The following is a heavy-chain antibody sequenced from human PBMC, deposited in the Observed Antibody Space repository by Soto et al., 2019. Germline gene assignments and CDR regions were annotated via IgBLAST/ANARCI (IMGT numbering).Heavy chain of an antibody. CDR1: GFDFRNHA. V-gene: IGHV3-30-3*01. CDR2: ISFDGGDE. D-gene: IGHD2-21*02. CDR3: VIFCGGDCYNY. Sequence: QVQLVESGGGVGQPGMSRRLSCAASGFDFRNHAMHWVRQPPGKGPEWLATISFDGGDEFYADSVKGRFTISRDNSKSTLSLQMNSLRLEDTAVYYCVIFCGGDCYNYWGQGTLVTVSS. J-gene: IGHJ4*02.